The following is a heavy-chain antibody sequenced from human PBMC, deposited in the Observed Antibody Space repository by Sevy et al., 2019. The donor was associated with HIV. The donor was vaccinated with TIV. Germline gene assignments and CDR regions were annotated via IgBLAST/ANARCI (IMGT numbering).Heavy chain of an antibody. V-gene: IGHV3-49*03. CDR2: IRSETYGGTT. CDR1: GFTFGDYT. CDR3: TRVATRGYSDYHSGY. Sequence: GGSLRLSCTASGFTFGDYTMSWFRQAPGKGLEWVGFIRSETYGGTTEYAASVKGRFTNSRDDSKTIAFLQLNSLKTEDTAVYYCTRVATRGYSDYHSGYWGQGSLVTVSS. J-gene: IGHJ4*02. D-gene: IGHD5-12*01.